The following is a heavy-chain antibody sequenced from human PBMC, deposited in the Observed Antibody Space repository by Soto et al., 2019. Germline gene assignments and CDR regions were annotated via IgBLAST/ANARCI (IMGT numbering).Heavy chain of an antibody. CDR1: GFTFDDYT. D-gene: IGHD1-7*01. CDR3: AKEPHAGHNWNYGLDWYFDL. J-gene: IGHJ2*01. V-gene: IGHV3-43*01. CDR2: ISWDGGST. Sequence: QPGGSLRLSCAASGFTFDDYTMHWVRQAPGKGLEWVSLISWDGGSTYYADSVKGRFTISRDNSKNSLYLQMNSLRTEDTALYYCAKEPHAGHNWNYGLDWYFDLWGRGTLVTVSS.